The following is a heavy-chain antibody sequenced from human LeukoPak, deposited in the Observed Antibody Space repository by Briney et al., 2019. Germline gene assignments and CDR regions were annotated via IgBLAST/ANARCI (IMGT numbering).Heavy chain of an antibody. CDR1: GFTFKDYA. CDR2: VSWNGGSI. Sequence: GGSLRLSCAASGFTFKDYAMHWVRQAPGKGLEWVSRVSWNGGSIGYADSVKGRFTISRDNAKNSLYLQMNSLRTEDTALYYCAKDKGTRDHVFDIWGQGTMVTVSS. J-gene: IGHJ3*02. V-gene: IGHV3-9*01. D-gene: IGHD1-14*01. CDR3: AKDKGTRDHVFDI.